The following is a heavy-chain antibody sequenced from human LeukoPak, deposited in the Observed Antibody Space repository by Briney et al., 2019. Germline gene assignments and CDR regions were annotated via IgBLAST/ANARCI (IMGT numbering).Heavy chain of an antibody. CDR1: GFTFSSYS. CDR3: ARGRYSGSYYGEYFQH. J-gene: IGHJ1*01. CDR2: ISSSSSYI. V-gene: IGHV3-21*01. Sequence: GGSLRLSCAASGFTFSSYSMNWVGQAPGKGLAWVSSISSSSSYIYYADSVKGRFTISRDNAKNSLYLQMNSLRAEDTAVYYCARGRYSGSYYGEYFQHWGQGTLVTVSS. D-gene: IGHD1-26*01.